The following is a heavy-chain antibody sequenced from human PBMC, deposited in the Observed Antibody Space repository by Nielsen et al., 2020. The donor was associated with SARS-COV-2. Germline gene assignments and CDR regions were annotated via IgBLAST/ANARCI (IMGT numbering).Heavy chain of an antibody. D-gene: IGHD4-17*01. J-gene: IGHJ6*03. Sequence: SETLSLTCTVSGGSVSSGSYYWSWIRQPPGKGLEWIGYMSYSGSTNYNPSLKSRVTISVDTSKNQFSLKLSSVTAADTAVYYCARGYGDYSLGYYYYYMDVWGKGTTVTVSS. CDR1: GGSVSSGSYY. CDR2: MSYSGST. CDR3: ARGYGDYSLGYYYYYMDV. V-gene: IGHV4-61*01.